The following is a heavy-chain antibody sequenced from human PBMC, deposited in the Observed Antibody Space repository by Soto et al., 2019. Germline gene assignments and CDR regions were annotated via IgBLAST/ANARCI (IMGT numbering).Heavy chain of an antibody. V-gene: IGHV3-74*01. D-gene: IGHD2-2*01. J-gene: IGHJ4*02. CDR2: IDNDGSST. Sequence: GGSLRLSCATSGFKFSSYWMHWVRQTLGKGLVWVSRIDNDGSSTVYADSVKGRFTISRDNAKNTLYLQMNSLRAEDTAVYYCARGGTYCSTTSCYFDYWGQGTLVTVSS. CDR1: GFKFSSYW. CDR3: ARGGTYCSTTSCYFDY.